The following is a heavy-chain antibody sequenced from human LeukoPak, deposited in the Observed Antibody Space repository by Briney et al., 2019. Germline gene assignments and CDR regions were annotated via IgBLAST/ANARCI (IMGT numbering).Heavy chain of an antibody. CDR1: GGSISSYY. J-gene: IGHJ3*02. Sequence: SETLSLTCTVSGGSISSYYWGWIRQPPGKGLEWIGSIYYSGSTYYNPSLKSRVTISVDTSKNQFSLKLSSVTAADTAVYYCARNIPLDAFDIWGQGTMVTVSS. D-gene: IGHD2/OR15-2a*01. CDR3: ARNIPLDAFDI. CDR2: IYYSGST. V-gene: IGHV4-39*01.